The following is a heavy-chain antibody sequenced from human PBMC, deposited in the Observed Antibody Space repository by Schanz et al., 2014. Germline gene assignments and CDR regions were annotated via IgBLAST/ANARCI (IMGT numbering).Heavy chain of an antibody. D-gene: IGHD3-3*01. J-gene: IGHJ5*02. CDR1: GYTFSNYY. CDR3: ARESVSRTRWFDP. CDR2: ISPSGDST. Sequence: QVQLVQSGAEVKKPGASVKVSCKAFGYTFSNYYMHWVRQAPGQGLEWMGIISPSGDSTSYAQKFQGRVTMTRDTSTSTVYMELRSLTSDDTAVYYCARESVSRTRWFDPWGQGTLVTVSS. V-gene: IGHV1-46*01.